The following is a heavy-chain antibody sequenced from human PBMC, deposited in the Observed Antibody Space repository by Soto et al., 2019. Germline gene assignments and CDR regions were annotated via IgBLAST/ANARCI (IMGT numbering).Heavy chain of an antibody. CDR3: ARSPYSSGYYYAIDY. CDR2: INPSGGST. CDR1: GYTLIMYY. D-gene: IGHD3-22*01. J-gene: IGHJ4*02. V-gene: IGHV1-46*01. Sequence: ASVKVSCKASGYTLIMYYIHWMRQAPGQGLGWMGLINPSGGSTTYAQKFQGRVTMTRDTSTSTVYMDLSSLRSEDTAVYYCARSPYSSGYYYAIDYWGQGTQVTVS.